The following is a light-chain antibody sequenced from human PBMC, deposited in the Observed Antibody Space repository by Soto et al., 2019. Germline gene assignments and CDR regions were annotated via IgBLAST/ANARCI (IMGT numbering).Light chain of an antibody. CDR3: SSYTGSQTPCF. J-gene: IGLJ1*01. CDR1: SSDVGGYNY. V-gene: IGLV2-8*01. CDR2: EVT. Sequence: QSALAPPPSASVSPGQSVTIACTGTSSDVGGYNYVAWYQQHPCKAPNIMIYEVTQRPSCVPDGFSGSKSGNTASLTFSGLQDDDDVSYYCSSYTGSQTPCFFGTGANVNDL.